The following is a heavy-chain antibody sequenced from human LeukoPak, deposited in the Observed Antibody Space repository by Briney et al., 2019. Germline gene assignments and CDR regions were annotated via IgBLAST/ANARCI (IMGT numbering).Heavy chain of an antibody. CDR1: GGSISSYY. D-gene: IGHD4-17*01. CDR3: ARAAYGDHNYYYYYYMDV. Sequence: SETLSLTCTVSGGSISSYYWSWIRQPAGKGLEWIGRIYTSGSTNYNPSLKSRVTMSVDTSKNQFSLKLSSVTAADTAVYYCARAAYGDHNYYYYYYMDVWGKGATVTVSS. V-gene: IGHV4-4*07. J-gene: IGHJ6*03. CDR2: IYTSGST.